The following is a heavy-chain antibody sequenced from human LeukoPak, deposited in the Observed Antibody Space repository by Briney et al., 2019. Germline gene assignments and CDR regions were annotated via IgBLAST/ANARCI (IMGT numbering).Heavy chain of an antibody. CDR1: GFTFSSYW. J-gene: IGHJ4*02. Sequence: GGSLRLSCAASGFTFSSYWMHWVPQAPGQGLVWVSLINTDGSSATYADSVKGRFTISRDNARNTLYLQMNSLRAEDTAVYYCTRQMPAIRYFDFWGQGTLVTVSS. D-gene: IGHD5-24*01. CDR3: TRQMPAIRYFDF. V-gene: IGHV3-74*01. CDR2: INTDGSSA.